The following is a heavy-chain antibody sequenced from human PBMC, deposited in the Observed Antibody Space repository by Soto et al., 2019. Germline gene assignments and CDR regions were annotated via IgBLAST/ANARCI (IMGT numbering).Heavy chain of an antibody. D-gene: IGHD5-12*01. V-gene: IGHV3-15*07. CDR1: GFTFSNAW. CDR3: TTDLIIPISGPLDY. CDR2: IKSKTDGGTT. Sequence: GGSLRLSCAASGFTFSNAWMNWVRQAPGKGLEWVGRIKSKTDGGTTDYAAPVKGRFTISRDDSKNTLYLQMNSLKTEDTAVYYCTTDLIIPISGPLDYWGQGTLVTVSS. J-gene: IGHJ4*02.